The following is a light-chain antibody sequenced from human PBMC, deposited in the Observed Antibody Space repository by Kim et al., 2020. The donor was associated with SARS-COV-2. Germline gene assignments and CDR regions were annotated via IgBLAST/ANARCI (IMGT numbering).Light chain of an antibody. CDR2: GNS. CDR3: QSYDSRLSGSV. V-gene: IGLV1-40*01. CDR1: SSTVGAGFY. Sequence: GVAISCTESSSTVGAGFYVHWYQQLPGTAPKLLISGNSIRPSGVPDRFSGSKSGTSASLAITGLQAEDEADYYCQSYDSRLSGSVFGGGTQLTVL. J-gene: IGLJ2*01.